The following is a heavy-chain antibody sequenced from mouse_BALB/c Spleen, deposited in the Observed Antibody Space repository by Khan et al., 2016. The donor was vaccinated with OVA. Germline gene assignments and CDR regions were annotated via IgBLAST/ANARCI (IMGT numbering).Heavy chain of an antibody. CDR1: GYTFTSYD. D-gene: IGHD2-1*01. Sequence: VELVESGAELVKPGASVKLSCKASGYTFTSYDINWVRQRPEQGLEWIGWSFPGDGGTNYNEKFKGKATLTTDKSSSTAYMHLSRCKSQDSTVYFCARRRGNYDYWGQGTTLTVSS. CDR3: ARRRGNYDY. V-gene: IGHV1-85*01. CDR2: SFPGDGGT. J-gene: IGHJ2*01.